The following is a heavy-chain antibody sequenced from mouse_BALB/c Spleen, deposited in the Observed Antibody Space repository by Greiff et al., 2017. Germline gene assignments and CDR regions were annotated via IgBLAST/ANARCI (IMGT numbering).Heavy chain of an antibody. J-gene: IGHJ2*01. Sequence: EVQLVESGGGLVQPGGSLRLSCATSGFTFTDYSMSWVRQPPGKALEWMGFIRNKANGYTTEYSSSVKGRFTISRDNSQSILYLQMNTLRAENSASYYCARDIYAYFDYWGQGTTLTVSS. CDR1: GFTFTDYS. CDR2: IRNKANGYTT. CDR3: ARDIYAYFDY. V-gene: IGHV7-3*02.